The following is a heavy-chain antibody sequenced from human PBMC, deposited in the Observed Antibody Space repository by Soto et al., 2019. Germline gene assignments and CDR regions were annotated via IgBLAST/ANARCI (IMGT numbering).Heavy chain of an antibody. J-gene: IGHJ5*02. CDR2: TYYRSKWYN. D-gene: IGHD3-10*01. Sequence: SQTLSLTCAISGDSVSSNTATWNWIRQSPSGGLEWLGRTYYRSKWYNDYALSVISRITINPDTSKNQFSLHLKSVTPEDTGVYYCAGDPGSNWFDPWGQGTLVTVSS. CDR3: AGDPGSNWFDP. CDR1: GDSVSSNTAT. V-gene: IGHV6-1*01.